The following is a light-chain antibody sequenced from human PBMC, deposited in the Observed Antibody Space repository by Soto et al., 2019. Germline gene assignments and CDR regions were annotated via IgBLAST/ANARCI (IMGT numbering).Light chain of an antibody. CDR3: QQYDDLPYT. Sequence: DIQMTQSPPSLSASVGDRVTIACQASQDINKFLSWFQQKPGKAPKLLIFDASQLEAGVPSWFSGGGSWTEFTFTISSLQPEDIATYVCQQYDDLPYTFGQGTKLEIK. J-gene: IGKJ2*01. CDR1: QDINKF. CDR2: DAS. V-gene: IGKV1-33*01.